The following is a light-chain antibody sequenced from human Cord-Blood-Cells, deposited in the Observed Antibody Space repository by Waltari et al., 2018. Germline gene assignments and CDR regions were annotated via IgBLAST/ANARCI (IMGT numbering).Light chain of an antibody. CDR3: QQSYSTPFT. J-gene: IGKJ3*01. CDR2: AAS. Sequence: DIQMTQSPSSLSASVGDRVTITCRASQSISSYLNWYQQKPGKAPKRLIYAASSLQSVVPSRFSGSGSGTDFPLTISRLQPEDFATYYCQQSYSTPFTFGPGTKVDIK. CDR1: QSISSY. V-gene: IGKV1-39*01.